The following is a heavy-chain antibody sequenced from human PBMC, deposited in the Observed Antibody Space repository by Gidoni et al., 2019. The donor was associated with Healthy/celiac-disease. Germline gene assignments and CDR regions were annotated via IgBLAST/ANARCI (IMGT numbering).Heavy chain of an antibody. Sequence: EVQLVQPEAEVKKPGESLKISCKGSGYKFSSYWIGWVRQMPGKGLEWMGIIYPGDSDTRYSPSFQGQITISADKSISTAFLQWSSLKASDTAMYYCARHLDYGDYKLPEYWGQGTLVTVSS. CDR1: GYKFSSYW. V-gene: IGHV5-51*01. J-gene: IGHJ4*02. CDR2: IYPGDSDT. D-gene: IGHD4-17*01. CDR3: ARHLDYGDYKLPEY.